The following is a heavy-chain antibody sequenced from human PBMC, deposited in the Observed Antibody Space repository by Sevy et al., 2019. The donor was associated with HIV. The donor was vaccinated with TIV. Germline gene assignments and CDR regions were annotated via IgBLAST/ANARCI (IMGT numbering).Heavy chain of an antibody. J-gene: IGHJ3*02. D-gene: IGHD6-6*01. CDR2: ISGSGGST. V-gene: IGHV3-23*01. Sequence: GESLKISCVASGFTFSSYAMSWVRQAPGKGLEWVSAISGSGGSTYDADSVKGRFTSSRDNSKNTLYLQMNSLRAEDTAVYYCAKEYSSSSGASDIWGQGTMVTVSS. CDR3: AKEYSSSSGASDI. CDR1: GFTFSSYA.